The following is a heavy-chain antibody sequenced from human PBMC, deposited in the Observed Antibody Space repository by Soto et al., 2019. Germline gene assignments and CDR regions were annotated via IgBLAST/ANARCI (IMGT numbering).Heavy chain of an antibody. J-gene: IGHJ6*04. CDR3: ARGCSKAGYSSSWYYYYYGMDV. Sequence: SETLSLTCAVYGGSFSGYYWSWIRQPPGQGLEWSGGSNHSGSSNYNPSLKSRGTIAVDTSKHQFPLKLRSVTAADTAVYYCARGCSKAGYSSSWYYYYYGMDVWGEGTTVNVSS. CDR2: SNHSGSS. V-gene: IGHV4-34*01. D-gene: IGHD6-13*01. CDR1: GGSFSGYY.